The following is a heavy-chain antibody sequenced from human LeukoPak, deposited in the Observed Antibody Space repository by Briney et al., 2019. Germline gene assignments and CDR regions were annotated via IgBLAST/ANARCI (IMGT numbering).Heavy chain of an antibody. Sequence: ASVKVSCKGSGYSFSNYGVSWVRQAPGQGLEWMGWIDAFNGDIKYAWNLQGRVNMTMDISTSTFYMELRSLRSDDTAVYYCARDSGPFNYDLNMDVWGKGTTVTVSS. D-gene: IGHD3-22*01. CDR1: GYSFSNYG. J-gene: IGHJ6*03. V-gene: IGHV1-18*01. CDR2: IDAFNGDI. CDR3: ARDSGPFNYDLNMDV.